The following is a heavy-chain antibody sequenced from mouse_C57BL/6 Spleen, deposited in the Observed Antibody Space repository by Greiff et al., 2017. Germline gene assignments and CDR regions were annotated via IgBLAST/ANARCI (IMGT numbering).Heavy chain of an antibody. J-gene: IGHJ4*01. CDR1: GYAFSSYW. CDR2: IYPGDGDT. V-gene: IGHV1-80*01. Sequence: VQLQQSGAELVKPGASVKISCKASGYAFSSYWMNWVKQRPGKGLEWIGQIYPGDGDTNYNGKFQGKATLTADKSSSTAYMQLSRLTSEDSAVYFCARSHFEGAMDYWGQGTSVTVSS. CDR3: ARSHFEGAMDY.